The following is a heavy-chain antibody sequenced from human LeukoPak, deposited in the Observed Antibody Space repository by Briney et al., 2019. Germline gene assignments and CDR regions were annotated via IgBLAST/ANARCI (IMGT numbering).Heavy chain of an antibody. D-gene: IGHD3-22*01. CDR1: GFTFSSYG. V-gene: IGHV3-30*18. CDR3: AKDLTDYYDRPHFDY. J-gene: IGHJ4*02. Sequence: SGRSLRLSCAASGFTFSSYGMHWVRQAPGKGLEWVAVISYDGSNKYYADSVKGRFTISRDNSKNTLYLQMNSLRAEDTAVYYCAKDLTDYYDRPHFDYWGQGTLVTVSS. CDR2: ISYDGSNK.